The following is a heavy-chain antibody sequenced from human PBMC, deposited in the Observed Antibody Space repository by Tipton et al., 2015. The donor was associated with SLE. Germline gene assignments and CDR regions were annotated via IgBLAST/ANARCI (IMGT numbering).Heavy chain of an antibody. D-gene: IGHD4/OR15-4a*01. V-gene: IGHV4-34*01. CDR1: GGSFSGYY. CDR3: ARERIEEYGGKENWIDP. CDR2: INHSGST. J-gene: IGHJ5*02. Sequence: TLSLTCAVYGGSFSGYYWSWLRQSPGKGLEWIGEINHSGSTNYNPSLKSRVTISVDRSNNQFSLNLSSVTAAYTAVYYCARERIEEYGGKENWIDPWGQGTLVTVSS.